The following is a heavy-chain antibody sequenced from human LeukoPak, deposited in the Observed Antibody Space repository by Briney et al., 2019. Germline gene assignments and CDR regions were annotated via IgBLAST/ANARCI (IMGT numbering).Heavy chain of an antibody. CDR2: INHSGST. J-gene: IGHJ5*02. CDR3: ARGRPVLLWFGEPSNWFDP. Sequence: PSETLSLTCAVYGESFSGYYWSWIRQPPGKGLEWIGEINHSGSTNYNPSLKSRVTISVDTSKNQFSLKLSSVTAADTAVYYCARGRPVLLWFGEPSNWFDPWGQGTLVTVSS. D-gene: IGHD3-10*01. V-gene: IGHV4-34*01. CDR1: GESFSGYY.